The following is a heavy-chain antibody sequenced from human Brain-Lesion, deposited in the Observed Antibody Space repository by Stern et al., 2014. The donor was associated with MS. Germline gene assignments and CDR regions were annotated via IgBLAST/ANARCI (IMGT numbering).Heavy chain of an antibody. Sequence: VQLVESGGDLVQPAKSLRLTCAAFGFSFDAYGMDLVRHRPGKGLEWVAGIRWYSGTNGHAAPALGRFPPPRDNAYSSLYLQMNSLGPEDTALYYCARDITGSSAYFAYWGQGTLVTVSS. CDR2: IRWYSGTN. J-gene: IGHJ4*02. CDR3: ARDITGSSAYFAY. CDR1: GFSFDAYG. V-gene: IGHV3-9*01. D-gene: IGHD1-14*01.